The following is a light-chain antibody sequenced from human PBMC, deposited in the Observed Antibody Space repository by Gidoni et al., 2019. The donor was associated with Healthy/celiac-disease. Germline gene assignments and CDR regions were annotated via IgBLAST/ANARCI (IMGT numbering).Light chain of an antibody. J-gene: IGKJ4*01. CDR1: QSVSSY. CDR3: QHRSNWLT. CDR2: DAS. Sequence: EIVLTQSPATLSLSPGERATLSCRASQSVSSYLAWYQQKPGQAPRLLIYDASNRATGIPARFSGSGSGTDFTLTISSLEPEDFAVYYCQHRSNWLTFGGXTKVEIK. V-gene: IGKV3-11*01.